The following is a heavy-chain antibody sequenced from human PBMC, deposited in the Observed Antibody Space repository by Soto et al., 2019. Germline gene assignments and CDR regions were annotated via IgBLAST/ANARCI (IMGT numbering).Heavy chain of an antibody. Sequence: PGESLKISCKGSGYSFTSYWIGWVCQMPGKGLEWMGIIYPGDSDTRYSPSFQGQVTISADKSISTAYLQWSSLKASDTAMYYCARQTRGWYGGYYYYGMDVWGQGTTVTVSS. CDR2: IYPGDSDT. CDR3: ARQTRGWYGGYYYYGMDV. CDR1: GYSFTSYW. V-gene: IGHV5-51*01. D-gene: IGHD6-19*01. J-gene: IGHJ6*02.